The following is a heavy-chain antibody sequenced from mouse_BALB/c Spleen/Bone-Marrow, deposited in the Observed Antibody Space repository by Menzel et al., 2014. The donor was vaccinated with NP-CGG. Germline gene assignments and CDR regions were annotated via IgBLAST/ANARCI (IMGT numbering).Heavy chain of an antibody. D-gene: IGHD2-3*01. CDR1: GYAFTNYL. Sequence: VQLQESGAELVRPGTSVQVSCKASGYAFTNYLIEWVKQRPGQGLEWIGVINPGSGGANYNEKFKGKATLTADKSSSTAYMQLSSLTSDDSAVYFCARGDGSYYAMDYWGQGTSVTVSS. CDR3: ARGDGSYYAMDY. J-gene: IGHJ4*01. CDR2: INPGSGGA. V-gene: IGHV1-54*01.